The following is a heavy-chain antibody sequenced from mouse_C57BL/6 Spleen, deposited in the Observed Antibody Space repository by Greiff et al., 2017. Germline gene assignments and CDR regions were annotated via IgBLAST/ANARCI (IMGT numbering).Heavy chain of an antibody. V-gene: IGHV1-80*01. CDR1: GYAFSSYW. CDR3: ARDYDYDGRYFDY. D-gene: IGHD2-4*01. Sequence: QVQLQQSGAELVKPGASVKISCKASGYAFSSYWMNWVKQRPGKGLEWIGQIYPGDGDTNYNGKCKGKATLTADKSSSTAYMQLSSLTSVDSAVYFCARDYDYDGRYFDYWGQGTTLTVSS. CDR2: IYPGDGDT. J-gene: IGHJ2*01.